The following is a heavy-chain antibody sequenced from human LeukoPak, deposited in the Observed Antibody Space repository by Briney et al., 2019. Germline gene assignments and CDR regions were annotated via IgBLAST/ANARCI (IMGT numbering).Heavy chain of an antibody. D-gene: IGHD1-1*01. CDR2: ISASGGDT. J-gene: IGHJ4*02. Sequence: GGSLRLSCAASGFTFSSYAMTWVRQAPGKGLEWVSAISASGGDTYYPDSVRGRFTISRDNAKNSLYLQMNSLRAEDTALYYCAKATNDAAYDYWGQGTLVTVSS. CDR3: AKATNDAAYDY. V-gene: IGHV3-23*01. CDR1: GFTFSSYA.